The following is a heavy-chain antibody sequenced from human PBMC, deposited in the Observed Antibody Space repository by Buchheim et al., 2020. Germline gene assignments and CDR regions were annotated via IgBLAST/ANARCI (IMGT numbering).Heavy chain of an antibody. CDR3: ARTFPFDY. D-gene: IGHD3-3*02. CDR1: GYSFISFA. Sequence: QVQLVQSGAEVRKPGASVKISCKASGYSFISFAIHWVRQAPGQGLEWMGWVNAGNGNTGYSPNFQGRVSITADKTASTAYMELKSLTSEDTAVYYCARTFPFDYWGQGTL. J-gene: IGHJ4*02. CDR2: VNAGNGNT. V-gene: IGHV1-3*01.